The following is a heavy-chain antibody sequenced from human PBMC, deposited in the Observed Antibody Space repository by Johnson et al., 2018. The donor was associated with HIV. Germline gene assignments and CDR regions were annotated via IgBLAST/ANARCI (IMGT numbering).Heavy chain of an antibody. CDR2: ISYDGSNK. Sequence: VQLVESGGGLVQPGGSMRLSCAASGFTFSSYDMHWVRQATGKGLEWVAVISYDGSNKYYADSVKGRFTISRDNSKNTLYLQMTSLRAEDTAVYYCAREGRGAPHDAFDIWGQGTMVTVSS. CDR3: AREGRGAPHDAFDI. CDR1: GFTFSSYD. D-gene: IGHD2-15*01. V-gene: IGHV3-30-3*01. J-gene: IGHJ3*02.